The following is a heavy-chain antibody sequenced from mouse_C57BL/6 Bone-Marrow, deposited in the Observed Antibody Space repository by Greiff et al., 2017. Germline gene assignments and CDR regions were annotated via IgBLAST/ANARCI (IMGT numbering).Heavy chain of an antibody. Sequence: QVQLQQSGAELVRPGTSVKVSCKASGYAFTNYLIEWVKQRPGQGLEWIGVINPGSGGTNYNEKFKGKATLTADKSSSTAYMQLSSLTSEDSAVYFGARGSVNAMDYWGQGTTVTVAS. CDR2: INPGSGGT. CDR3: ARGSVNAMDY. J-gene: IGHJ4*01. CDR1: GYAFTNYL. V-gene: IGHV1-54*01.